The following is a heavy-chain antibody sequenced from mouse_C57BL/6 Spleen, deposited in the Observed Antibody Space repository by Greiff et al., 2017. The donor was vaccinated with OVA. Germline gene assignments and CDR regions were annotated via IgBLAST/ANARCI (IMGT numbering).Heavy chain of an antibody. V-gene: IGHV14-4*01. CDR3: THYGTWLDY. Sequence: EVQGVESGAELVRPGASVKLSCTASGFNIKDDYMHWVKQRPEQGLEWIGWIDPENGDTEYASKFQGKATITADTSSNTAYLQLSSLTSEDTAVYYCTHYGTWLDYWGQGTTLTVSS. J-gene: IGHJ2*01. CDR2: IDPENGDT. CDR1: GFNIKDDY. D-gene: IGHD1-1*01.